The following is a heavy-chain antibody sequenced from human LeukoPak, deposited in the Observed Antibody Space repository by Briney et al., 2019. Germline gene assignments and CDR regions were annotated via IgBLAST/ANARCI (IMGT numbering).Heavy chain of an antibody. CDR1: GFSFSSYA. Sequence: GGSLRLSCAASGFSFSSYAMNWVRQAPGKGLEWVASIDSSSSHIYYADSVKGRFTISKDNTKSSLYLQMNSLRAEDMAVYYCARGYCGGDCYGDWGQGTLVTVSS. CDR3: ARGYCGGDCYGD. V-gene: IGHV3-21*01. J-gene: IGHJ1*01. CDR2: IDSSSSHI. D-gene: IGHD2-21*02.